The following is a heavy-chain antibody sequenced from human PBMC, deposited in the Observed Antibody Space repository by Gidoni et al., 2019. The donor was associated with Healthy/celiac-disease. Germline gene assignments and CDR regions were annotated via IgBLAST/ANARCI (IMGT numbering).Heavy chain of an antibody. CDR3: AREGGSSTPPDY. CDR1: GGSISSYY. V-gene: IGHV4-4*07. Sequence: QVQLQESAPGLVKPSETLSLTCTVSGGSISSYYWSWIRQPAGKGLEWIGRTYTSGSTNYNPSRKSRVTRSVDTSKNQFSLKLSSVTAADTAVYYCAREGGSSTPPDYWGQGTLVTVSA. J-gene: IGHJ4*02. CDR2: TYTSGST. D-gene: IGHD6-13*01.